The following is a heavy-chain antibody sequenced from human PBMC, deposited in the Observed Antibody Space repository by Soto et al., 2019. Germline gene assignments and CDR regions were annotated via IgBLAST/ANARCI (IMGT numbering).Heavy chain of an antibody. Sequence: GGSLRLSCAASGFTFSSYWMHWVRQAPGKGLVWVSRINSDGSSTSYADSVKGRFTISRDNAKNTLYLQMNSLRAEDTAVYYCAREREQSGSYYQDYYYYGMDVWGQGTTVTVSS. D-gene: IGHD1-26*01. V-gene: IGHV3-74*01. CDR1: GFTFSSYW. CDR2: INSDGSST. J-gene: IGHJ6*02. CDR3: AREREQSGSYYQDYYYYGMDV.